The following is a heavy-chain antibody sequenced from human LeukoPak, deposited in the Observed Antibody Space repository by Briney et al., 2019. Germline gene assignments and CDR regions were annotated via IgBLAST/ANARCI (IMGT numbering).Heavy chain of an antibody. J-gene: IGHJ6*03. D-gene: IGHD6-6*01. CDR3: ASKYSSSSVRTWRYYYYYMDV. CDR2: RIPIFGTP. V-gene: IGHV1-69*05. Sequence: ASVKVSCKASGGTFSSYAISWVRQGPGQGLEWMGGRIPIFGTPNSAQKLQDRVTITTAESTTTAYMELSSLRSEDTAVYYCASKYSSSSVRTWRYYYYYMDVWGKGTTVTVSS. CDR1: GGTFSSYA.